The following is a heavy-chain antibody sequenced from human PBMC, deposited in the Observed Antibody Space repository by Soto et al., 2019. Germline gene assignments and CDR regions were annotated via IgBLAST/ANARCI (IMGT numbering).Heavy chain of an antibody. V-gene: IGHV1-18*01. D-gene: IGHD2-2*01. Sequence: QVQLVQSGGEVKRPGASVKVSCKTSGYTLSNYGITWVRLAPGQPLEWLGWISLYSDGTNYAQKFQGRVSMTTDTSTTTAYMELRSLRSDDTAVYYCARLVPGAEAWFGPWGQGTLVTVSS. J-gene: IGHJ5*02. CDR3: ARLVPGAEAWFGP. CDR1: GYTLSNYG. CDR2: ISLYSDGT.